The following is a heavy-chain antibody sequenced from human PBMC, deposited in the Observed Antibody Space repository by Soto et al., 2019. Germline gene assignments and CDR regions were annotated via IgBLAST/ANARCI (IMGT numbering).Heavy chain of an antibody. J-gene: IGHJ5*01. Sequence: ASETLSLTCSVSGDSISNLDYFWAWIRQPPGQALEYIGYIYKSATAYYNPSFESRVAISVDTSKSQFSLNVTSVTAADTAVYFCARGRYCLTGRCFPNWFDSWGQGALVTVSS. CDR3: ARGRYCLTGRCFPNWFDS. CDR2: IYKSATA. D-gene: IGHD7-27*01. V-gene: IGHV4-30-4*01. CDR1: GDSISNLDYF.